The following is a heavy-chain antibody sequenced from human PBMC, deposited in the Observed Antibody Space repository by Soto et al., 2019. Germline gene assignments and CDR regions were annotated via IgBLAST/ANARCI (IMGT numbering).Heavy chain of an antibody. CDR1: GGSISSGGFY. V-gene: IGHV4-31*03. J-gene: IGHJ5*02. CDR2: IYYSGST. Sequence: PSETLSLTCTVSGGSISSGGFYLSWILQHPGKGLEWSGYIYYSGSTYYNPSLKSRVTISVDTSKNQCSLKLSSVTAADTAVYYCTRLGNQSDYRKDNWFDAWGQGTLDTVSS. CDR3: TRLGNQSDYRKDNWFDA. D-gene: IGHD3-16*02.